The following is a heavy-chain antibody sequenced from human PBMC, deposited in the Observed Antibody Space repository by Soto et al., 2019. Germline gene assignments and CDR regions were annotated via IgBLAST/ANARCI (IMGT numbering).Heavy chain of an antibody. CDR3: ASRPELRPRFVLYLYGVYRDVHYY. V-gene: IGHV5-51*01. Sequence: GAALNISYEGSGWSFTSYWVVLVRHMPGKGLEWMGIIYAGDSPTRYRPSFQGQATTSADKCTSTACLQWSSLKASDTAMYYCASRPELRPRFVLYLYGVYRDVHYY. J-gene: IGHJ6*01. CDR1: GWSFTSYW. D-gene: IGHD3-16*01. CDR2: IYAGDSPT.